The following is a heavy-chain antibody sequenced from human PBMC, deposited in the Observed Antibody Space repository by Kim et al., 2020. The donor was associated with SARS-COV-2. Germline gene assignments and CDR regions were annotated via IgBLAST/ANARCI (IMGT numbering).Heavy chain of an antibody. J-gene: IGHJ1*01. V-gene: IGHV3-23*01. CDR2: ISGSGGST. D-gene: IGHD2-2*01. CDR1: GFTFSSYA. CDR3: AKDPPSSDCSSTSCYPNFQH. Sequence: GGSLRLSCAASGFTFSSYAMSWVRQAPGKGLEWVSAISGSGGSTYYADSVKGRFTISRDNSKNTLYLQMNSLRAEDTAVYYCAKDPPSSDCSSTSCYPNFQHWGQGTLVTVSS.